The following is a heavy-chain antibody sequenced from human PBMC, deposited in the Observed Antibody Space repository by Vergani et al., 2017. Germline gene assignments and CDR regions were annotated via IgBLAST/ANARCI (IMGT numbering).Heavy chain of an antibody. Sequence: QGQLVESGGGIFQPGRSLTLSCVASRSTFKTYGMHWVRQAPGKGLEWVGLIYYDGTTKYYADSVKGRFTISRDNSKKMLYLEMNSLRNDDTALYYCTKGPQQRLNVLDNWGQGTLVTVSS. J-gene: IGHJ4*01. CDR3: TKGPQQRLNVLDN. CDR2: IYYDGTTK. D-gene: IGHD6-25*01. V-gene: IGHV3-30*18. CDR1: RSTFKTYG.